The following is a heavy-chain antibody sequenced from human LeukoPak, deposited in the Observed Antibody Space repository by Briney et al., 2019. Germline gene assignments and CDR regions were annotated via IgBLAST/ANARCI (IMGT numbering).Heavy chain of an antibody. CDR2: ISSNGGST. V-gene: IGHV3-64*01. CDR3: ARRGSSYGDSMDY. CDR1: GFTFSSYA. Sequence: GGSLRLSCAASGFTFSSYAIHWVRQAPGKGLEYVSAISSNGGSTYYASSVKGRFTISRDNSKNTLYLQMGSLRAEDMAVYYCARRGSSYGDSMDYWGQGTLVTVSS. J-gene: IGHJ4*02. D-gene: IGHD4-17*01.